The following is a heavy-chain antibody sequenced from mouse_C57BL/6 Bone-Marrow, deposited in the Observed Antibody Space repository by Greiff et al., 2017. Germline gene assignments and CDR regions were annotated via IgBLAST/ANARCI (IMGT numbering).Heavy chain of an antibody. Sequence: QVQLQQSGPGLVQPSQSLSITCTVSGFSLTSYGVHWVRQSPGKGLEWLGVIWRGGSTDYNAAFMSRLSITKDNSKSQVFFKMNSLQAADTAIYYCAKNRWLLQNYAMDYWGQGTSVTVSS. J-gene: IGHJ4*01. CDR1: GFSLTSYG. CDR2: IWRGGST. V-gene: IGHV2-5*01. D-gene: IGHD2-3*01. CDR3: AKNRWLLQNYAMDY.